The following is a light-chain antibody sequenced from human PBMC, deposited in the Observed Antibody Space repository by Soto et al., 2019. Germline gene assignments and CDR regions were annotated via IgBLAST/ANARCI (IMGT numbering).Light chain of an antibody. CDR2: GAS. CDR3: QQYSIWRT. Sequence: EIVLTQSPGTLSLSPGERATLSCRASQSVSNNYLAWYQQKPGQAPRLLIYGASNRATGIPDRFSGSGSGTDFTLVISSLQSEDFAVYYCQQYSIWRTFGQGTKVDIK. V-gene: IGKV3-20*01. J-gene: IGKJ1*01. CDR1: QSVSNNY.